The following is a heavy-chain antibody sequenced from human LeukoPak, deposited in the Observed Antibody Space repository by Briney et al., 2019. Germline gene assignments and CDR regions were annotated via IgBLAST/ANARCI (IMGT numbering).Heavy chain of an antibody. J-gene: IGHJ4*02. D-gene: IGHD3-22*01. Sequence: GESLRLSCAASGFTFSSYWMSWVRKAPGKGLEWVANIKQDGSEKYYVDSVKGRFTISRDNAKNSLYLQMNSLRAEDTAVYYCARDPLAYYYDSSGYYFDYWGQGTLVTVSS. CDR1: GFTFSSYW. CDR3: ARDPLAYYYDSSGYYFDY. CDR2: IKQDGSEK. V-gene: IGHV3-7*01.